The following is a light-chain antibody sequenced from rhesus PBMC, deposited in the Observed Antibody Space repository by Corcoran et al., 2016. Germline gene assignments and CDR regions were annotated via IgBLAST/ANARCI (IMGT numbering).Light chain of an antibody. CDR2: YAI. CDR3: QPGKSNPHS. V-gene: IGKV1-32*02. Sequence: DIQMSQSPSSLSAPVGDRVTITCRASQGISSFLYWYKQKTGNAPNLLVYYAINLESGVPSRFRGSGSGTDFTRPISSLQPEDFAKYYCQPGKSNPHSFGQGTKVEIK. J-gene: IGKJ2*01. CDR1: QGISSF.